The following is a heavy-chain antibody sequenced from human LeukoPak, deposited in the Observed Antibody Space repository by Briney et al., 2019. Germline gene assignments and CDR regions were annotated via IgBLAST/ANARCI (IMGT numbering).Heavy chain of an antibody. D-gene: IGHD5-24*01. V-gene: IGHV1-2*02. J-gene: IGHJ4*02. Sequence: ASVKVSCKASGYTFTSYGISWVRQAPGQGLEWMGWINPNSGGTNYAQKFQGRVTMTRDTSISTAYMELSRLRSDDTAVYYCARSLEMATIAQQEYYFDYWGQGTLVTVSS. CDR2: INPNSGGT. CDR1: GYTFTSYG. CDR3: ARSLEMATIAQQEYYFDY.